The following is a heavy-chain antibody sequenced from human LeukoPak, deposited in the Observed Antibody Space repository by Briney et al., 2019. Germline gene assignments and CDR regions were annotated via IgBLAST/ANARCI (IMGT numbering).Heavy chain of an antibody. CDR1: GYTFTSYG. CDR3: AAVVGSSSYYYGMDV. D-gene: IGHD6-6*01. Sequence: SVKVSCKASGYTFTSYGISWVRQAPGQGLEWIGWIVVGSGNTNYAQKFQERVTITRDMSTSTAYMELSSLRSEDTAVYYCAAVVGSSSYYYGMDVWGQGTTVTVSS. J-gene: IGHJ6*02. CDR2: IVVGSGNT. V-gene: IGHV1-58*02.